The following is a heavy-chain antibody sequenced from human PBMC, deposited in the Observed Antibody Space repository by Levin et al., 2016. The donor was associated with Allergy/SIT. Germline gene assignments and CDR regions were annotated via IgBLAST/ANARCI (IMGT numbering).Heavy chain of an antibody. Sequence: LTLTCTFSGFSLSTSGMCVSWVRQAPGKGLEWVSAISGSGGSTYYADSVKGRFTISRDNSKNTLYLQMNSLRAEDTAVYYCAKDQKGWARIVVVAATAWGQGTLVTVSS. CDR3: AKDQKGWARIVVVAATA. V-gene: IGHV3-23*01. J-gene: IGHJ4*02. CDR1: GFSLSTSG. D-gene: IGHD2-15*01. CDR2: ISGSGGST.